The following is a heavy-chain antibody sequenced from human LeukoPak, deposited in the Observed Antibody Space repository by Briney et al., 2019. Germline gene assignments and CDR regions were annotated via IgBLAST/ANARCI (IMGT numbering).Heavy chain of an antibody. J-gene: IGHJ4*02. V-gene: IGHV3-23*01. CDR3: AKVVYYYDSSGYPDY. Sequence: GGSLRLSCAASGFTFSSYAMSWVRQAPGKGLEWVSAISGSGGSTYYADSVKGRFTISRDSSKNTLYLQMNSLRAEDTAVYYCAKVVYYYDSSGYPDYWGQGTLVTVSS. CDR2: ISGSGGST. CDR1: GFTFSSYA. D-gene: IGHD3-22*01.